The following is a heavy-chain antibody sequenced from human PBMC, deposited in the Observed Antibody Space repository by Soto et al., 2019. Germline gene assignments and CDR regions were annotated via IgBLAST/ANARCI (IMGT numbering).Heavy chain of an antibody. J-gene: IGHJ3*02. CDR1: GYTSTSYY. V-gene: IGHV1-46*01. Sequence: EASVKVSCKASGYTSTSYYMHWVRQAPGQGLEWMGIINPSGGSTSYAQKFQGRVIITRDTSASTAYMELSSLRSEDTALYYCARGLTMIVVVPDAFDIWGQGTKVTVSS. CDR3: ARGLTMIVVVPDAFDI. CDR2: INPSGGST. D-gene: IGHD3-22*01.